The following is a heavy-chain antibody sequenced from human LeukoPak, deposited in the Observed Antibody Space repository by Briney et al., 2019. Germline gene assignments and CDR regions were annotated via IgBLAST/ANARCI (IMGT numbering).Heavy chain of an antibody. J-gene: IGHJ4*02. Sequence: GGSLRLSCAASGFTFSSYAMHWVRQAPGKGLEWVAVISYDGSNKYYADSVKGRFTISRDNSKNTLYLQMNSLRAEDTAVYYCAKDSGSHHVLLPNYFDYWGQGTLVTVSS. V-gene: IGHV3-30*04. CDR2: ISYDGSNK. CDR3: AKDSGSHHVLLPNYFDY. D-gene: IGHD6-13*01. CDR1: GFTFSSYA.